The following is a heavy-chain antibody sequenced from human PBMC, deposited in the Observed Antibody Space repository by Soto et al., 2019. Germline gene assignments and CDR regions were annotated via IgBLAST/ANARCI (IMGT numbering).Heavy chain of an antibody. CDR3: VKSRGGNNFDFFD. V-gene: IGHV3-64D*06. CDR2: VRGNGDPP. J-gene: IGHJ4*02. D-gene: IGHD5-12*01. Sequence: PGGSQRLSCAASGFTFSSFALHWVRQAPRKGLEYISGVRGNGDPPFYADSVKGRFTISRDNSQKTFYLQMTALNVDDTAVYYCVKSRGGNNFDFFDWRQGTLVTVSS. CDR1: GFTFSSFA.